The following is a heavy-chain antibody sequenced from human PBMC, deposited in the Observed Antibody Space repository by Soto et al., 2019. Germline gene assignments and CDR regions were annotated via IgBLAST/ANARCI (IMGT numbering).Heavy chain of an antibody. CDR1: GGSISSGDYY. V-gene: IGHV4-30-4*01. Sequence: SETLSLTCTVSGGSISSGDYYWSWIRQPPGKGLEWIGYIYYSGSTYYNPSLKSRVTISVDTSKNQFSLKLSSVTAADTAVYYCAREYFAGYYFDYWGQGTLVTVSS. CDR3: AREYFAGYYFDY. J-gene: IGHJ4*02. CDR2: IYYSGST. D-gene: IGHD3-10*01.